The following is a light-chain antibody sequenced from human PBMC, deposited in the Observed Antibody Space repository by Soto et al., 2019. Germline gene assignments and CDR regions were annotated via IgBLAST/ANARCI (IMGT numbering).Light chain of an antibody. CDR3: AAWDDSLNAYV. Sequence: QSALTQPPSASGTPGQRVTISCSGSSSNIVSNTVNWYQHLPGAAPKLLMYAYSQRPSGIPDRFSGSKSGASASLAISGLQSEDEADYYCAAWDDSLNAYVFGTGTKVTVL. CDR1: SSNIVSNT. V-gene: IGLV1-44*01. J-gene: IGLJ1*01. CDR2: AYS.